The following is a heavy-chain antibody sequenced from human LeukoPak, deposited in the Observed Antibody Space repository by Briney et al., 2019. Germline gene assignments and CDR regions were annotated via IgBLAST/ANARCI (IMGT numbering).Heavy chain of an antibody. V-gene: IGHV1-3*03. CDR1: GYTFTSYA. Sequence: ASVKVSCKGSGYTFTSYAMHWVRQAPGQRLEWMGWINAGNGNTKYSQEFQGRVTITRDTSASTAYMELSSLRSEDMAVYYCARDSAKYYDILTGYYIDYWGQGTLVTVSS. CDR2: INAGNGNT. D-gene: IGHD3-9*01. J-gene: IGHJ4*02. CDR3: ARDSAKYYDILTGYYIDY.